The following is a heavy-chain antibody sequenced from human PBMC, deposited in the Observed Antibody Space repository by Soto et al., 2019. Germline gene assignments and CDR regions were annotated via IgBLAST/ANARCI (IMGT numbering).Heavy chain of an antibody. CDR3: ARSSGYYYGDFDY. Sequence: QVQLQESGPGLVKPSQTLSLTCTVSGGSISSGGYYWSWIRQHPGKGLEWIGYIYYSGSTYYNPSLKSRFXXSXDXXKNQFSLKLSSVTAADTAVYYCARSSGYYYGDFDYWGQGTLVTVSS. CDR1: GGSISSGGYY. V-gene: IGHV4-31*03. J-gene: IGHJ4*02. CDR2: IYYSGST. D-gene: IGHD3-22*01.